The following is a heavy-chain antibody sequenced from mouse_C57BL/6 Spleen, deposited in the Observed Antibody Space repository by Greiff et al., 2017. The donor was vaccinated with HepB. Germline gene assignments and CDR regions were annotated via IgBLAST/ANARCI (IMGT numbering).Heavy chain of an antibody. J-gene: IGHJ2*01. CDR2: IYPGSGNT. V-gene: IGHV1-76*01. D-gene: IGHD2-2*01. CDR3: ARGLFYYGYDGDY. Sequence: VQLQQSGAELVRPGASVKLSCKASGYTFTDYYINWVKQRPGQGLEWIARIYPGSGNTYYNEKFKGKATLTAEKSSSTAYMQLSSLTSEDSAVYFCARGLFYYGYDGDYWGQSTTLTVSS. CDR1: GYTFTDYY.